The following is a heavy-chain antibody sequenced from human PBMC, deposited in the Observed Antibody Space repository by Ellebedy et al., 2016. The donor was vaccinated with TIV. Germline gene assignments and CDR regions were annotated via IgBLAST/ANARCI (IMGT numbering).Heavy chain of an antibody. J-gene: IGHJ3*02. CDR2: IIPIFGTA. CDR3: ARDLGSTHAFDI. CDR1: GGTFSSYA. Sequence: SVKVSXKASGGTFSSYAISWVRQAPGQGLEWMGGIIPIFGTANYAQKFQGRVTITADKSTSTAYMELSSLRSEDTAVYYCARDLGSTHAFDIWGQGTMVTVSS. V-gene: IGHV1-69*06. D-gene: IGHD2-15*01.